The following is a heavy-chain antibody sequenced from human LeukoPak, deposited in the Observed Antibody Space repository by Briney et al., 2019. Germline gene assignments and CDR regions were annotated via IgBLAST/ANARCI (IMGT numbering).Heavy chain of an antibody. D-gene: IGHD3-22*01. J-gene: IGHJ4*02. CDR2: ISWNSGNI. CDR1: GFTFSSYE. V-gene: IGHV3-9*01. CDR3: GKASSGYYSAILH. Sequence: GGSLRLSCAASGFTFSSYEMNWARQAPGKGLEWVSGISWNSGNIGYADSVKGRFTISRDNAKNSLYLQMDSLRAEDTAFYYCGKASSGYYSAILHWGQGTLVTVSS.